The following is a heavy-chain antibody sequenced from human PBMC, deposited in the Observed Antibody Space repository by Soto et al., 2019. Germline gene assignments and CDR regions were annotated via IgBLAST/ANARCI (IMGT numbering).Heavy chain of an antibody. CDR3: ARDHYYDSTGYYDY. CDR2: IYYSGST. D-gene: IGHD3-22*01. V-gene: IGHV4-59*01. J-gene: IGHJ4*02. Sequence: QVQLQESGPRLVKPSETLSLTCAVSGGSITSYFWSWIRQPPGKGLEWIGYIYYSGSTKYNPSLRSRVTMSVDTSKSQFSLKLTSVTAADTAVSYCARDHYYDSTGYYDYWGQGTLVTVSS. CDR1: GGSITSYF.